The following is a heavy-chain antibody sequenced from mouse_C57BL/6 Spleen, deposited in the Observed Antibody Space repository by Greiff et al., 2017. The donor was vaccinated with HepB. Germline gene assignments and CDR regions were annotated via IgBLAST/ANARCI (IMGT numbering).Heavy chain of an antibody. CDR1: GFNIKNTY. V-gene: IGHV14-3*01. CDR2: IDPANGNT. D-gene: IGHD2-2*01. J-gene: IGHJ1*03. Sequence: EVQLQESVAELVRPGASVKLSCTASGFNIKNTYMHWVKQRPEQGLEWIGRIDPANGNTKYAPKFQGKATITADTSSNTAYLQLSSLTSEDTAIYYCARREFYYGYHWYFDVWGTGTTVTVSS. CDR3: ARREFYYGYHWYFDV.